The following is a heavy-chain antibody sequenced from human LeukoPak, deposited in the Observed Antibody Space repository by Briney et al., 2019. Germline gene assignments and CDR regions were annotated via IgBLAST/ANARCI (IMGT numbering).Heavy chain of an antibody. Sequence: ASVKVSCKTSGYTFTSYDISWVRQAPGQVLEWMGWISAYNGNTNYAQKFQGGVTVTTETSTSTAYMELRSLRFDDTAVYYCARLNFGSEDYWGQGTLVTVSS. D-gene: IGHD3-10*01. J-gene: IGHJ4*02. V-gene: IGHV1-18*01. CDR2: ISAYNGNT. CDR3: ARLNFGSEDY. CDR1: GYTFTSYD.